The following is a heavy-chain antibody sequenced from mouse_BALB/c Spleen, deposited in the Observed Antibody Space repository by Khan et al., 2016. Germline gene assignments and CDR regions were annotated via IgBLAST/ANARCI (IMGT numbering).Heavy chain of an antibody. CDR1: GYSLTGYF. Sequence: EVQLQESGPELVKPGASVKISCKASGYSLTGYFMNWVKQSHGKSLEWIGRINPYNGDTFYNQKFKGKATLTVDKSSSTAHMDLLSLTSEDSAVYYCGRSPYYDDSSKDGFPYWGQGTLVTVSA. D-gene: IGHD1-1*01. CDR2: INPYNGDT. J-gene: IGHJ3*01. V-gene: IGHV1-37*01. CDR3: GRSPYYDDSSKDGFPY.